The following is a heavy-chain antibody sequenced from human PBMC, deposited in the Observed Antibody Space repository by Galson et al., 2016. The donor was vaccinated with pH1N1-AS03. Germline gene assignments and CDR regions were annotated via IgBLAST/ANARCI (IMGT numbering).Heavy chain of an antibody. D-gene: IGHD1-26*01. CDR1: GDSVSSNTAA. CDR3: ARDHLGAGPAFDY. CDR2: TYYRSKWYN. Sequence: CAISGDSVSSNTAAWNWIRQSPSRGLEWLGRTYYRSKWYNDYAVFVTIRITLNPDTSKNQFSLQLNSVTPEDTAVYYCARDHLGAGPAFDYWGQGTLVTVSS. V-gene: IGHV6-1*01. J-gene: IGHJ4*02.